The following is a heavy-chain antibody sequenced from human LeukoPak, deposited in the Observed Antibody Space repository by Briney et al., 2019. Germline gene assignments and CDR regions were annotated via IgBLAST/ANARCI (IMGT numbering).Heavy chain of an antibody. CDR2: IYPGDSDT. Sequence: GESLKISCKGTGYSFTSYWIGWVRQMPGKGLEWMAIIYPGDSDTRYSPSFQGQVTISADKPISTAYLQWSSLKASDTAIYYCAKMQDSSGYGPSDWGQGTLVTVSS. D-gene: IGHD3-22*01. CDR3: AKMQDSSGYGPSD. J-gene: IGHJ4*02. V-gene: IGHV5-51*04. CDR1: GYSFTSYW.